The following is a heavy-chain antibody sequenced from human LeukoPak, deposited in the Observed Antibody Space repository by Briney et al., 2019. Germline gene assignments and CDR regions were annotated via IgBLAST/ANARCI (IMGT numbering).Heavy chain of an antibody. D-gene: IGHD3-9*01. CDR1: GFTFSSYA. V-gene: IGHV3-23*01. J-gene: IGHJ4*02. CDR2: ISGSGGST. Sequence: GGSLRLSCAASGFTFSSYAMSWVRQAPGKGLEWVSAISGSGGSTYYADSAKGRFTISRDNSKNTVYLQMNSLRAEDTAVYYCARPMDFDWLLSFDYWGQGTLVTVSS. CDR3: ARPMDFDWLLSFDY.